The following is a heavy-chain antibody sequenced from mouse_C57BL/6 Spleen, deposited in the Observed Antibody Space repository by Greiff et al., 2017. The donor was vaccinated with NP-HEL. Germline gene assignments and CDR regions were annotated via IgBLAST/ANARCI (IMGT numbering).Heavy chain of an antibody. CDR3: AREDYGSSYYYAMGY. J-gene: IGHJ4*01. D-gene: IGHD1-1*01. V-gene: IGHV14-2*01. Sequence: EVQLKQPGAELVKPGASVKLSCTASGFNIKDYYMHWVKQRTEQGLEWIGRIDPEDGETKYAPKFQGKATITADTSSNPAYLQLSSLTSEDADGYYGAREDYGSSYYYAMGYWGQGASVTVAS. CDR2: IDPEDGET. CDR1: GFNIKDYY.